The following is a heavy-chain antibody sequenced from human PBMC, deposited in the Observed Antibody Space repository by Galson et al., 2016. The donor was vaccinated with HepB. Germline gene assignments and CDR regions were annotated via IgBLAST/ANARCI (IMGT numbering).Heavy chain of an antibody. V-gene: IGHV3-23*01. D-gene: IGHD3-3*01. J-gene: IGHJ4*02. CDR3: ARDFALNY. CDR1: GFTFSSYA. Sequence: SLRLSCAASGFTFSSYAMSWVRQAPGKGLECVSSISGSGGSTSYADPVKGRFTISRDNAKNLLYLQMYSLRAEDTAVYYCARDFALNYWGQGTLVTVSS. CDR2: ISGSGGST.